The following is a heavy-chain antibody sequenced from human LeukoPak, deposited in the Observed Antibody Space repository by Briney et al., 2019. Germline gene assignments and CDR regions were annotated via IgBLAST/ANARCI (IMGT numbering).Heavy chain of an antibody. CDR2: IYYSGST. J-gene: IGHJ4*02. D-gene: IGHD4-23*01. CDR1: GGSISSSSYY. Sequence: SETLSLTCTVSGGSISSSSYYWGWIRQPPGKGLEWIGSIYYSGSTYYNPSLKSRVTISVDTSKNQFSLKLSSVTAADTAVYYCASYGGNSAVFDYWGQGTLVTVST. V-gene: IGHV4-39*01. CDR3: ASYGGNSAVFDY.